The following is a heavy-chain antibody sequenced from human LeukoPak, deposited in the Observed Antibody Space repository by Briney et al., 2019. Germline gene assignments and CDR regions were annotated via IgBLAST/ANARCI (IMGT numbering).Heavy chain of an antibody. J-gene: IGHJ3*02. CDR3: ARVGYCSGGRCPWGAFDI. V-gene: IGHV3-11*05. D-gene: IGHD2-15*01. CDR2: ISGSSSYT. Sequence: GRSLRLSCAASGFTFSDYYMSWIRQAPGKGLEWVSYISGSSSYTNYAESVEGRFTISRDNAKNSLYLQMNSLRAEDTAIYYCARVGYCSGGRCPWGAFDIWGQGTMVTVSS. CDR1: GFTFSDYY.